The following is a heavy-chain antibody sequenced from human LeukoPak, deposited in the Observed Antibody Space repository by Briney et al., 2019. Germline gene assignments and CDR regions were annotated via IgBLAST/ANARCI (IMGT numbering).Heavy chain of an antibody. D-gene: IGHD4/OR15-4a*01. J-gene: IGHJ6*02. Sequence: PSETLSLTCSVSGGSISGYYWSWIRQPPGKGLEWIGYIYYSGSTNYNPSLKSRVTISVDTSKNQFSLKLSSVTAADTAVYYCARDRGAVGLSYYYYGMDVWGQGTTVTVSS. CDR1: GGSISGYY. V-gene: IGHV4-59*01. CDR2: IYYSGST. CDR3: ARDRGAVGLSYYYYGMDV.